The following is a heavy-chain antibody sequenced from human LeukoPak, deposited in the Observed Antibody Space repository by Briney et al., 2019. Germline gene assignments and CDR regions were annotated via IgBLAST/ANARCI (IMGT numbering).Heavy chain of an antibody. V-gene: IGHV3-23*01. CDR1: GFTFRSYA. J-gene: IGHJ4*02. CDR2: ISGSGDST. CDR3: ATHSYGYYISQVY. Sequence: GGALRLSCAASGFTFRSYAMSWVRQAPGKGLEWVSAISGSGDSTYYADSVKGRFTISRDNSKNTLYLQMNSLRAEETAVYYCATHSYGYYISQVYWGQGTLVTVSS. D-gene: IGHD5-18*01.